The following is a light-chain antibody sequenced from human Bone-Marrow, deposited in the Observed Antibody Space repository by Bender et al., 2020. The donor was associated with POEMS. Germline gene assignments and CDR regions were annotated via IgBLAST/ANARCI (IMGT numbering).Light chain of an antibody. CDR1: SNDVGGYDY. J-gene: IGLJ2*01. CDR2: DVT. V-gene: IGLV2-14*03. Sequence: QSVLTQPPSVSGSPGQSIIISCTGTSNDVGGYDYVSWYQQHPGKAPKLLIYDVTNRPSDISNRFSGSKSGNTASLTISGLQAEDETHNHCCSYARSSVFGGGTKLTVL. CDR3: CSYARSSV.